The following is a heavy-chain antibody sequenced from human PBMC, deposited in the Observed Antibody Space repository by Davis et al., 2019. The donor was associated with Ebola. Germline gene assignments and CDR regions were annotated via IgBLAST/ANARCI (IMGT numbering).Heavy chain of an antibody. V-gene: IGHV1-2*04. D-gene: IGHD6-13*01. CDR1: GYTFTGYY. J-gene: IGHJ3*02. Sequence: ASVKVSCKASGYTFTGYYMHWVRQAPGQGLEWMGWINPNSGGTNYAQKFQGWVTMTRDTSISTAYMELSRLRSDDTAVYYCARSALRQQLTFDIWGQGTMVTVS. CDR2: INPNSGGT. CDR3: ARSALRQQLTFDI.